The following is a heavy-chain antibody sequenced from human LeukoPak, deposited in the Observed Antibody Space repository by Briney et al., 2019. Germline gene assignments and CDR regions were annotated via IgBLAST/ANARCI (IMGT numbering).Heavy chain of an antibody. V-gene: IGHV1-18*01. Sequence: GASVKVSCKASGYTFNSYSINWVRQAPGQGLEWMGSINAYNGNTNYAQKVQGGVTMTTDTSTSTAYMELRSLRSDDTALYYCARDGFRGPSDYWGQGTLVTVSS. CDR3: ARDGFRGPSDY. CDR1: GYTFNSYS. CDR2: INAYNGNT. D-gene: IGHD3-16*01. J-gene: IGHJ4*02.